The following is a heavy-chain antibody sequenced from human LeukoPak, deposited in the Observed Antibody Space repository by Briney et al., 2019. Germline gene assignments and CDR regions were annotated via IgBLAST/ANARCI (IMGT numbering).Heavy chain of an antibody. Sequence: SETLSLTCTVSGGSISSGGYYWSWIRQHPGKGLEWIGYIYYSGSTYYNPSLKSRVTISVDTSKNQFSLKLSSATAADTAMYYCARLPYSSGWYVYWGQGTLVTVSS. CDR1: GGSISSGGYY. CDR3: ARLPYSSGWYVY. J-gene: IGHJ4*02. D-gene: IGHD6-19*01. V-gene: IGHV4-31*03. CDR2: IYYSGST.